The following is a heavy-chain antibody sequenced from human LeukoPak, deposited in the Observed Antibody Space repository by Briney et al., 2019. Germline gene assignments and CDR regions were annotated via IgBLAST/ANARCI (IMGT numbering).Heavy chain of an antibody. V-gene: IGHV3-21*01. CDR2: ISNRGDYI. CDR1: GFTFTSYS. CDR3: ARDRGNGYYYSALDI. Sequence: NAGGSLRLSCSASGFTFTSYSMNWVRQAPGKGLEWVSSISNRGDYIYYADSVKGRFTISRDTSKNTLYLQMNSLRAEDTAVYYCARDRGNGYYYSALDIWGQGTMVTVSS. D-gene: IGHD3-22*01. J-gene: IGHJ3*02.